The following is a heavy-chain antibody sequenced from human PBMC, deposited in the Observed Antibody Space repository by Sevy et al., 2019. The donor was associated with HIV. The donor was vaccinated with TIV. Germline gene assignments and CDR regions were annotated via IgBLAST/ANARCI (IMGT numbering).Heavy chain of an antibody. CDR2: IRYDGSNK. CDR1: GFTFSSYG. CDR3: AKVSNRSYKTYYYYYGMDV. J-gene: IGHJ6*02. D-gene: IGHD1-20*01. V-gene: IGHV3-30*02. Sequence: GGSLRLSCAASGFTFSSYGMHWVRQAPGKGLEWVAFIRYDGSNKYYADSVKGRFTISRDNSKNTLYLQMNSLRAEDTAVYYCAKVSNRSYKTYYYYYGMDVWGQGTTVTVSS.